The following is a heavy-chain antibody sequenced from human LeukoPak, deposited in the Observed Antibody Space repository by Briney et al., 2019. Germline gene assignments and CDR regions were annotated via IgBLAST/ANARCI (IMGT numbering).Heavy chain of an antibody. V-gene: IGHV1-2*02. D-gene: IGHD3-9*01. CDR3: ARDREGYYDILTGYYGVGAFDI. Sequence: GASVKVSCKASGYTFTGYFLHWVRQAPGQGLEWMGWINPNSGSTNYAQAFQGRVTMTRDTSISTAYMELSRLRSDDTAVYYCARDREGYYDILTGYYGVGAFDIWGQGTMVTVSS. J-gene: IGHJ3*02. CDR1: GYTFTGYF. CDR2: INPNSGST.